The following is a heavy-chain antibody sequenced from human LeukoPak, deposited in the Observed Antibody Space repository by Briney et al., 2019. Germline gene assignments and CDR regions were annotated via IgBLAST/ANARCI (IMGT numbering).Heavy chain of an antibody. CDR3: AKDYDSSGYYLAEYFQH. D-gene: IGHD3-22*01. Sequence: GGSLRLSCAASGFTFSTYSMNWVRQAPGKGLEWVAFIRYDGSNKYYADSVKGRFTISRDNSKNTLYLQMNSLRAEDTAVYYCAKDYDSSGYYLAEYFQHWGQGTLVTVSS. CDR1: GFTFSTYS. CDR2: IRYDGSNK. J-gene: IGHJ1*01. V-gene: IGHV3-30*02.